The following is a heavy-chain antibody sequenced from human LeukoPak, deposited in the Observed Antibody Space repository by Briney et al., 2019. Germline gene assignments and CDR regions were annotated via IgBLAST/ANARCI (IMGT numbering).Heavy chain of an antibody. J-gene: IGHJ4*02. D-gene: IGHD3-22*01. V-gene: IGHV1-24*01. CDR1: GYTLTELS. CDR3: ATVYYYDSSGPNALGY. CDR2: FDPEDGET. Sequence: ASVKVSCKVSGYTLTELSMHWVRQAPGKGLEWMGGFDPEDGETIYAQKFQGRVTMTEDTSTDTAYMELSSLRSEDTAVYYCATVYYYDSSGPNALGYWGQGTLATVSS.